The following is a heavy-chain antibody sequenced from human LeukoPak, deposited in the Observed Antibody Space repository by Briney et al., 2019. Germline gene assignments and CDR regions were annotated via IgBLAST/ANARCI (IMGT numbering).Heavy chain of an antibody. V-gene: IGHV3-48*04. Sequence: GGTLRLSCAASGFTFSSYGMSWVRQAPGKGLEWVSYISSSGSTIYYADSVKGRFTISRDNAKNSLYLQMNSLRAEDTAVYYCARDYGGNEFSLANDYWGQGTLVTVSS. CDR3: ARDYGGNEFSLANDY. CDR1: GFTFSSYG. D-gene: IGHD4-23*01. CDR2: ISSSGSTI. J-gene: IGHJ4*02.